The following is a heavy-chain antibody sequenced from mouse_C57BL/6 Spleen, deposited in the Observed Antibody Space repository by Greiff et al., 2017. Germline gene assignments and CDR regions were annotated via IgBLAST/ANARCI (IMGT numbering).Heavy chain of an antibody. CDR2: ISNLAYSI. CDR1: GFTFSDYG. J-gene: IGHJ4*01. Sequence: EVKLVESGGGLVQPGGSLKLSCAASGFTFSDYGMAWVRQAPRKGPEWVAFISNLAYSIYYADTVTGRFTISRGNAKNTLYLEMSSLRSEDTAMYYCARHGMDYAMDDWGQGTSVTVSS. V-gene: IGHV5-15*01. CDR3: ARHGMDYAMDD.